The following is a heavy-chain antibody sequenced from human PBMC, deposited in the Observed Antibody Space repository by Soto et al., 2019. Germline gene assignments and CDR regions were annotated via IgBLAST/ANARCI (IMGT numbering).Heavy chain of an antibody. CDR3: ASDFDFWSGYYGMDV. CDR1: GYTFTGYY. Sequence: ASVKVSCKASGYTFTGYYMHWVRQAPGQGLEWMGWINPNSGGTNYAQKFQGWVTMTRDTSISTAYMELSRLRSDDTAVYYCASDFDFWSGYYGMDVWGQGTTVTV. D-gene: IGHD3-3*01. J-gene: IGHJ6*02. V-gene: IGHV1-2*04. CDR2: INPNSGGT.